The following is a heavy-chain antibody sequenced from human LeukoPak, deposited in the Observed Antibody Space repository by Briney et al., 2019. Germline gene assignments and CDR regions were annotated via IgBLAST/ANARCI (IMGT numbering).Heavy chain of an antibody. J-gene: IGHJ4*02. V-gene: IGHV4-30-4*01. Sequence: SETLSLTCTVSGGSISSGDYYWSWIRQPPGKGLEGIGYIYYSGSTYYNPSLKSRVTISVDTSKNQFSLKLSSVTAADTAVYYCARDPRGANSTDYWGQGTLVTVSS. CDR1: GGSISSGDYY. D-gene: IGHD3-16*01. CDR2: IYYSGST. CDR3: ARDPRGANSTDY.